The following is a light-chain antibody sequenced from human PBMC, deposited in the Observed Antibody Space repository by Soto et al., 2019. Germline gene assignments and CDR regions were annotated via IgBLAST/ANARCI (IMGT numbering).Light chain of an antibody. Sequence: EMDMTQSPATLSASPGESATLSCRAAQNIGNSLGWYQQKPGQAPRLLIYGASLRATGIAARFSGAGSGTEFTLTIGSLQPEDSATYYCQYLGAFGQGTKLEIK. CDR1: QNIGNS. V-gene: IGKV3-15*01. CDR3: QYLGA. J-gene: IGKJ2*01. CDR2: GAS.